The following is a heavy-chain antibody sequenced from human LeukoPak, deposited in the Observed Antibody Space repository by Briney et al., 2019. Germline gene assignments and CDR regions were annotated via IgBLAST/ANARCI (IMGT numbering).Heavy chain of an antibody. CDR3: AVDIVAVPGWFDP. V-gene: IGHV4-61*02. Sequence: SETLSLTCTVSGGSISSGSYYWSWIRQPAGKGLEWIGRIYTSGSTNYNPSLKSRVTISVDTSKNQFSLKLSSVTAADTAVYYCAVDIVAVPGWFDPWGQGTLVTVSS. J-gene: IGHJ5*02. CDR2: IYTSGST. D-gene: IGHD2-2*01. CDR1: GGSISSGSYY.